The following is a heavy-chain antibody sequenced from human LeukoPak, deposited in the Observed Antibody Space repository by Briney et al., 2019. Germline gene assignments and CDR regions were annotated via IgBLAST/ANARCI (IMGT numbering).Heavy chain of an antibody. CDR2: IRAYNGNT. CDR1: GYTFTSYG. V-gene: IGHV1-18*01. J-gene: IGHJ3*02. D-gene: IGHD3-9*01. CDR3: ARETYYDILTGYYIGAFDI. Sequence: ASVKVSCKASGYTFTSYGISWVRQAPGQGLEWMGWIRAYNGNTNYAQKLQGRVTMTTDTSTSTAYMELRSLRSDDTAVYYCARETYYDILTGYYIGAFDIWGQGTMVTVSS.